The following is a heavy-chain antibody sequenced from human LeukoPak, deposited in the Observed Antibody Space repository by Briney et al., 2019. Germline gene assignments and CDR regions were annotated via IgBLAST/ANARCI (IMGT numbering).Heavy chain of an antibody. Sequence: SETLSLTCNVSGGSISGSRRYWGWVRQPPGGGLEWIGSIRYIGTTYYNPSLQSRLTISVVNSQNQFSLKLKSVTAADTSMYYCTRQSSWASDTGDSWGQGTLVTVSS. CDR1: GGSISGSRRY. CDR2: IRYIGTT. J-gene: IGHJ5*01. V-gene: IGHV4-39*01. D-gene: IGHD6-13*01. CDR3: TRQSSWASDTGDS.